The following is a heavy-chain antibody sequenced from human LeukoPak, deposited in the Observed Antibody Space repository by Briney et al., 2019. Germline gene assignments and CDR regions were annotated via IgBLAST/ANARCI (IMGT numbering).Heavy chain of an antibody. CDR2: INHSGST. Sequence: SETLSLTCAVYGGSFSGYYWSWIRQPPGKGLEWIGEINHSGSTNYNPSLKSRVTISVDTSKNQFSLKLSSVTAADTAVYYCARGDDYGDYSLNYWGQGTLSPSPQ. D-gene: IGHD4-17*01. V-gene: IGHV4-34*01. CDR3: ARGDDYGDYSLNY. CDR1: GGSFSGYY. J-gene: IGHJ4*02.